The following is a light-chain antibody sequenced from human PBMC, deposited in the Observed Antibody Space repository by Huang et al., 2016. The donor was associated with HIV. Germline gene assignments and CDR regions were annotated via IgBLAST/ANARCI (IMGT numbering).Light chain of an antibody. CDR1: QVINNC. J-gene: IGKJ4*01. CDR3: QQYFTTPLT. V-gene: IGKV1-NL1*01. CDR2: SAS. Sequence: DIQMTQSPSSLSASVGDRVTITCRASQVINNCLAWYQQKPGKAPKLLRYSASRLESGVPSRFSGSGSGTDYTLTINSLQPEDFATFFCQQYFTTPLTFGGGTRVGIK.